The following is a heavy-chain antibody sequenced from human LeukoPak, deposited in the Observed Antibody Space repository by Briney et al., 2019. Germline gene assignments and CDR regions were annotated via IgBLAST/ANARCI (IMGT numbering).Heavy chain of an antibody. CDR3: ARGRRAAAGFFDY. J-gene: IGHJ4*02. Sequence: SETLSLTCTVSGGSISSHYWSWIRQPPGEGLEWIGYIYYSGSTNYNPSLKSRVTISVDTSKNQFSLKLSSVTAADTAVYYCARGRRAAAGFFDYWGQGTLVTVSS. CDR1: GGSISSHY. V-gene: IGHV4-59*11. D-gene: IGHD6-13*01. CDR2: IYYSGST.